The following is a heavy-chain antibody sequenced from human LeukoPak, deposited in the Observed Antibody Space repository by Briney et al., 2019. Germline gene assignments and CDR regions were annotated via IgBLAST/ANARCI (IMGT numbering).Heavy chain of an antibody. Sequence: SETLSLTCTVSGGSISTSSYYWGWIRPPPGKGLEWIGSMFHSGCTYDSPSLRSRVTISVDTSKNQFSLKLSSVTAADTAVYYCARAYGSGSYFHWFDPWGQGTLVTVSS. CDR3: ARAYGSGSYFHWFDP. V-gene: IGHV4-39*01. D-gene: IGHD3-10*01. J-gene: IGHJ5*02. CDR2: MFHSGCT. CDR1: GGSISTSSYY.